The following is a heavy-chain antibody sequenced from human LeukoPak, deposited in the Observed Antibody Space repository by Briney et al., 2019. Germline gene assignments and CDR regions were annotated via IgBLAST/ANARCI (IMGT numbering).Heavy chain of an antibody. CDR3: AKSPMDCSGGSCYYYFDY. Sequence: GGSLRLSCAASGFTFSNYAMHWVRQAPGKGLEWVAVISYDGNNYYYADSVKGRFTISRDNAKNSLYLQMNSLRAEDTALYYCAKSPMDCSGGSCYYYFDYWGQGTLVTVSS. V-gene: IGHV3-30*04. CDR2: ISYDGNNY. CDR1: GFTFSNYA. J-gene: IGHJ4*02. D-gene: IGHD2-15*01.